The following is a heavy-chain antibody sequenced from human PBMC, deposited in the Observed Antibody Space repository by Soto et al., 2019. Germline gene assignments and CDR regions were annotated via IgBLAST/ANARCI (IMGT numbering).Heavy chain of an antibody. J-gene: IGHJ5*02. Sequence: QVQLVQSGAEVKKPGASVKVSCKASGYTFTTHGISWVRQAPGQGLEWMGWVSGDNGHTNYAQSLQGRVTMTTDTXTNTPYMELRSLRSDHTAVDYCARDLGYCRSGTCYREWFDPWGQGTLVTVSS. D-gene: IGHD2-15*01. V-gene: IGHV1-18*01. CDR3: ARDLGYCRSGTCYREWFDP. CDR1: GYTFTTHG. CDR2: VSGDNGHT.